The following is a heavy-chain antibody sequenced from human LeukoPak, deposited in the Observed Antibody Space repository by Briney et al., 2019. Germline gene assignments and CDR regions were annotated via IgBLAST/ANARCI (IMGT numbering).Heavy chain of an antibody. CDR3: TRVNYSDSSSFYYGYSDY. V-gene: IGHV3-49*04. CDR2: IRSKAYGAKT. CDR1: GFTFSNYW. D-gene: IGHD3-22*01. Sequence: AGGSLRLSCAASGFTFSNYWMTWVRQAPGKGLEWVGFIRSKAYGAKTNYAASVQGRFSISRDDSRSTVHLQMDSLRTEDTAVYFCTRVNYSDSSSFYYGYSDYWGQGALVTVSS. J-gene: IGHJ4*02.